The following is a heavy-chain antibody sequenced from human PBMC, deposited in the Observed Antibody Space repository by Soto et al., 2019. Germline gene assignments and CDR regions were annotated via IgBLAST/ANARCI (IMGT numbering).Heavy chain of an antibody. CDR3: ARDSSGYYRTFDY. D-gene: IGHD3-22*01. CDR1: ADTFTSYY. Sequence: ASVKVSCKAPADTFTSYYIHWVRQAPGHGLEWMGIINPNGGTTRFAQTFQGRVTMTTDESTSTAYMELSSLRSEDTAVYYCARDSSGYYRTFDYWGQGTLVTVYS. CDR2: INPNGGTT. J-gene: IGHJ4*02. V-gene: IGHV1-46*01.